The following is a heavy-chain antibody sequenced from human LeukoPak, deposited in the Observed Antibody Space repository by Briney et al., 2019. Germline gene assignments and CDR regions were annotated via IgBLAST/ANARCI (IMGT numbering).Heavy chain of an antibody. Sequence: PGGSLRLSCAASGFTFSSYEMNWVRQAPGKGLEWVSYISVSGSSIYYADSVKGRFTISRDNAKNSLYLQMNSLRAEDTALYYCAKNYYDSSGYYGPVDYWGQGTLVTVSS. CDR3: AKNYYDSSGYYGPVDY. CDR2: ISVSGSSI. D-gene: IGHD3-22*01. J-gene: IGHJ4*02. V-gene: IGHV3-48*03. CDR1: GFTFSSYE.